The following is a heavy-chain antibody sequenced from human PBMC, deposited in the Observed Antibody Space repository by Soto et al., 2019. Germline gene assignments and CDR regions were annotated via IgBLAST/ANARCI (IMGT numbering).Heavy chain of an antibody. CDR3: TRLGLTEEVY. CDR1: GFTFSGSA. Sequence: PGGSLRLSCVASGFTFSGSAMHWVRQASGKGLEWVGRIRSKANNYATAYAASVRGRFIISRDDSKNTTYLQMDSLKTEDTAVYYCTRLGLTEEVYWGQGNLVTVSS. V-gene: IGHV3-73*01. D-gene: IGHD1-26*01. CDR2: IRSKANNYAT. J-gene: IGHJ4*02.